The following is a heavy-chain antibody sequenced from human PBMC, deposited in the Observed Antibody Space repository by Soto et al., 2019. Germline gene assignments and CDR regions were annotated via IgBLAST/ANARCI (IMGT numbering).Heavy chain of an antibody. D-gene: IGHD6-19*01. J-gene: IGHJ4*02. V-gene: IGHV1-3*01. CDR2: INAGNGNT. Sequence: QVQLVQSGAEVKKPGASVKVSCKASGYTLTSYAMHWVRQAPGQRLEWMGWINAGNGNTKYSQKFQGRVTITRDTSASTAYMELSSLRSEDTAVYYCVSLGSSGWYYYWGQGTLVTVSS. CDR1: GYTLTSYA. CDR3: VSLGSSGWYYY.